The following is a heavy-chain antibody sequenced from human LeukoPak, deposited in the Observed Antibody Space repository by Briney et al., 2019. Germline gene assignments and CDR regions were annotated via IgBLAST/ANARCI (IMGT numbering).Heavy chain of an antibody. CDR2: ISWNSGSI. V-gene: IGHV3-9*01. CDR1: GFTFDDYA. J-gene: IGHJ6*02. CDR3: AKDRGLYYYGSGNHRGMDV. Sequence: GGSLSLSCAASGFTFDDYAMHWVRQAPGKGLEWVAGISWNSGSIGYADSVKCRFTISRDNDKNYVYLQMNSLRAEDTALYYCAKDRGLYYYGSGNHRGMDVWGRGTTVTVSS. D-gene: IGHD3-10*01.